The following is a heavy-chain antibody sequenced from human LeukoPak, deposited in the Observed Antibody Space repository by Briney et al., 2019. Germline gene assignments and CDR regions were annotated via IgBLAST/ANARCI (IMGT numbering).Heavy chain of an antibody. J-gene: IGHJ6*03. Sequence: SETLSLTCAVYGGSFSGYYWSWIRQPPGKWLEWIGEINHSVSTNYNPSLKSRVTISVDTSKNQFSLKLSSVTAADTAVYYCARGRAVAGLYYYYYMDVWGKGTTVTVSS. D-gene: IGHD6-19*01. CDR2: INHSVST. CDR3: ARGRAVAGLYYYYYMDV. V-gene: IGHV4-34*01. CDR1: GGSFSGYY.